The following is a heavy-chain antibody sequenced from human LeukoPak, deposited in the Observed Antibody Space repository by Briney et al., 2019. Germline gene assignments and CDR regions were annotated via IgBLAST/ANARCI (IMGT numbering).Heavy chain of an antibody. V-gene: IGHV1-2*02. CDR2: INPNSGGT. CDR3: ARVGGPGYSSGWYGY. D-gene: IGHD6-19*01. CDR1: GYTFTGYY. J-gene: IGHJ4*02. Sequence: ASVKVSCKASGYTFTGYYLHWVRQAPGQGLEWMGWINPNSGGTNYAQKFQGRVTMTRDPSISTAYMEVSRLRSDDTAVYYCARVGGPGYSSGWYGYWGQGTLVTVSS.